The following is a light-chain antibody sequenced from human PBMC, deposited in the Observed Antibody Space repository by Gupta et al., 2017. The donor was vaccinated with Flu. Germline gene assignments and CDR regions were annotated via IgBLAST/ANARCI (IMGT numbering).Light chain of an antibody. Sequence: DIQMTQSPSSLSTSVGDRVTITCRASQSISSYLNWYQHKPGKAPKLLIYAASSLQSGVPSRFSGSGSGTDFTLTISSLQPEDFATYYCQQSYNTPGTFGQGTKLEIK. V-gene: IGKV1-39*01. CDR2: AAS. CDR1: QSISSY. J-gene: IGKJ2*01. CDR3: QQSYNTPGT.